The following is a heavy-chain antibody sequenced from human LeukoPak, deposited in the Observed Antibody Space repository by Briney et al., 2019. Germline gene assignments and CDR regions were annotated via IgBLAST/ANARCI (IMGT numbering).Heavy chain of an antibody. V-gene: IGHV3-53*01. CDR2: IFSGGTI. J-gene: IGHJ4*02. CDR1: GFTVSSNY. CDR3: ARGHVGYSYGFDY. D-gene: IGHD5-18*01. Sequence: PGGSLRLYCVASGFTVSSNYMSWVRQAPGKGLEWVSVIFSGGTIYYADSVKGRFTISRDNSKNTLYLQMNSLRAEDTAVYYCARGHVGYSYGFDYWGQGTLVTVSS.